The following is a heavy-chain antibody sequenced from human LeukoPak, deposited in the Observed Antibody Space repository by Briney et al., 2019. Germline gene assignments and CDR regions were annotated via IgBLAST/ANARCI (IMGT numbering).Heavy chain of an antibody. CDR3: ARDVSHRHLDY. Sequence: GGSLRLSCAASGLAVSSNYMTWVRQAPGKGLEWVSVIYVDGSTYYAGSVKGRFTISRDNSKNTLYLQMDSLRADDTAVYYCARDVSHRHLDYWGQGTLVTVSS. CDR1: GLAVSSNY. J-gene: IGHJ4*02. CDR2: IYVDGST. D-gene: IGHD2/OR15-2a*01. V-gene: IGHV3-66*01.